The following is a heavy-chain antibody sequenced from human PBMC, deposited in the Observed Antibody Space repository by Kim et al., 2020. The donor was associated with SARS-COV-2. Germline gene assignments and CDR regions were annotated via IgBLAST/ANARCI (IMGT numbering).Heavy chain of an antibody. J-gene: IGHJ2*01. CDR3: ARENYYFDL. CDR2: TYYRSKWYN. D-gene: IGHD1-7*01. Sequence: SQTLSLTCVISGDSVSNNDATWNWIRQSPSRGLEWLGRTYYRSKWYNDYAVSVKSRITVNPDTSKNQFSLQLNSVTPDDTALYYCARENYYFDLWGRGTLVTVS. V-gene: IGHV6-1*01. CDR1: GDSVSNNDAT.